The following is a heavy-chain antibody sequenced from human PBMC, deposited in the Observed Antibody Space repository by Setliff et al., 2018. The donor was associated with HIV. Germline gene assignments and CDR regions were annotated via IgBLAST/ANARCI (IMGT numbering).Heavy chain of an antibody. J-gene: IGHJ3*02. V-gene: IGHV5-51*01. CDR3: ARAYYYDSSGYYHIYPDAFDI. CDR2: IYPGDSDT. Sequence: GESLTLSCQGSGYSFTSYRIGWVRQMPGKGLEWMGIIYPGDSDTRYSPSFQGQVTISADKSISTAQLQWSSLKASDTAMYYCARAYYYDSSGYYHIYPDAFDIWGQGTMVTVSS. CDR1: GYSFTSYR. D-gene: IGHD3-22*01.